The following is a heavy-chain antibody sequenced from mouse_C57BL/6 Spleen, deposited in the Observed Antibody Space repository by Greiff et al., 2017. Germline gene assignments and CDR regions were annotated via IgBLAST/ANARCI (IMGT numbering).Heavy chain of an antibody. J-gene: IGHJ3*01. CDR2: IWSGGST. D-gene: IGHD1-1*01. V-gene: IGHV2-2*01. Sequence: VQLQQSGPGLVQPSQSLSITCTVSGFSLTSYGVHWVRQSPGKGLEWLGVIWSGGSTDYNAAFISRLSISKDNSKSQVFFKMNSLQADDTAIYYCARGGYGSSSGAWFAYWGQGTLVTVSA. CDR3: ARGGYGSSSGAWFAY. CDR1: GFSLTSYG.